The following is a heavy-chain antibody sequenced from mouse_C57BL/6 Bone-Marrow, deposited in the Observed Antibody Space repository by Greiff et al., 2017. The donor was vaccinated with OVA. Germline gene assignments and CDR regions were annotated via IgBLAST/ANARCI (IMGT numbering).Heavy chain of an antibody. CDR2: ISYDGSN. J-gene: IGHJ1*03. Sequence: VQLQQSGPGLVKPSQSLSLTCSVTGYSITSGYYWNWIRQFPGNKLEWMGYISYDGSNNYNPSLKNRISITRDTSKNQFFLKLNSVTTEDTATYYCASPAPYEYHWYFDVWGTGTTVTVSS. CDR3: ASPAPYEYHWYFDV. D-gene: IGHD2-4*01. CDR1: GYSITSGYY. V-gene: IGHV3-6*01.